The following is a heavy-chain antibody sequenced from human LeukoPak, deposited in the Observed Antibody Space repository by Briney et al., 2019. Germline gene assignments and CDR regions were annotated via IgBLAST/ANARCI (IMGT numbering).Heavy chain of an antibody. CDR3: ARVNGFSTRYSSSWYSYLAN. J-gene: IGHJ4*02. CDR2: IIPIFGTA. V-gene: IGHV1-69*05. Sequence: SVKVSCKASGGTFSSYAISWVRQAPGQGLEWMGGIIPIFGTANYAQKFQGRVTITTDESTSTAYMELSSLGSEDTAVYYCARVNGFSTRYSSSWYSYLANWGQGTLVTVSS. CDR1: GGTFSSYA. D-gene: IGHD6-13*01.